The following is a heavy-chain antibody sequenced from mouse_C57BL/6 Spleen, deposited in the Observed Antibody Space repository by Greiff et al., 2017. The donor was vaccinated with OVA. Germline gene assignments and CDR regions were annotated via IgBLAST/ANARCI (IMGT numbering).Heavy chain of an antibody. CDR1: GYTFTDYY. Sequence: VHVKQSGPELVKPGASVKISCKASGYTFTDYYMNWVKQSHGKSLEWIGDINPNNGGTSYNQKFKGKATLTVDKSSSTAYMELRSLTSEDSAVYCCASYGSLDYWGQGTTLTVSS. CDR3: ASYGSLDY. V-gene: IGHV1-26*01. CDR2: INPNNGGT. J-gene: IGHJ2*01. D-gene: IGHD1-1*01.